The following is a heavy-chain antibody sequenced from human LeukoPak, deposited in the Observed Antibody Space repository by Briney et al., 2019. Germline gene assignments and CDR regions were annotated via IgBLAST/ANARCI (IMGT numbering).Heavy chain of an antibody. CDR2: INPSGGCT. D-gene: IGHD3-3*01. V-gene: IGHV1-46*01. CDR3: ARAYDSDLYYYYGMDV. J-gene: IGHJ6*01. Sequence: ASVKVSCKASGYTFTSYYMHWVRQAPGQGLEWMGIINPSGGCTSYAQKFQGRVTMTRDTSTSTVYMELSSLRSEDTAVYYCARAYDSDLYYYYGMDVWGQGTTVTVSS. CDR1: GYTFTSYY.